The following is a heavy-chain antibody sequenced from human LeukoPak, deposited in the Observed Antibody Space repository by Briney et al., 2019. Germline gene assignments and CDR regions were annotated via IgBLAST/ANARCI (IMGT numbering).Heavy chain of an antibody. V-gene: IGHV3-30*02. Sequence: PGGSLRLSCAASGFTFSSYGMHWVRQAPGKGLEWVAFIRYDGSNKYYADSVKGRFTISRDNSKNTLYLQMNSLRAEDTAVYYCAKDRYYGSGSYSYYFDYWGQGTLVTVSS. CDR1: GFTFSSYG. D-gene: IGHD3-10*01. CDR2: IRYDGSNK. J-gene: IGHJ4*02. CDR3: AKDRYYGSGSYSYYFDY.